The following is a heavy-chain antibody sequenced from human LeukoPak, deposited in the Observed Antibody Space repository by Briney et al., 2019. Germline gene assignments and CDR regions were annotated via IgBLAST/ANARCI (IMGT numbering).Heavy chain of an antibody. Sequence: PGGSLRLSCAASRFTFSSYAMSWVRQAPGRGLEWVSTIGGTGDRIYYADSVKGRFTITRDNSMDTLFLQMNSLKAEDTAVYYCAKDPVVYHGGSGWHYFDYWGQGTLVTVSS. CDR1: RFTFSSYA. CDR3: AKDPVVYHGGSGWHYFDY. D-gene: IGHD6-19*01. CDR2: IGGTGDRI. J-gene: IGHJ4*02. V-gene: IGHV3-23*01.